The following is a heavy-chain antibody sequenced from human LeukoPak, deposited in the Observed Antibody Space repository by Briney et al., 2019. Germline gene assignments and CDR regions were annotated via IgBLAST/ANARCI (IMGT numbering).Heavy chain of an antibody. D-gene: IGHD6-13*01. Sequence: GGSLRLSCAASGFTFSSYAMSWVRQAPGKGLEWVSAISGSGGSTYYADSVEGRFTISRDNSKNTLYLQMNSLRAEDTAVYYCAKDSDSSSRPPSIDYWGQGTLVTVSS. CDR1: GFTFSSYA. CDR3: AKDSDSSSRPPSIDY. V-gene: IGHV3-23*01. CDR2: ISGSGGST. J-gene: IGHJ4*02.